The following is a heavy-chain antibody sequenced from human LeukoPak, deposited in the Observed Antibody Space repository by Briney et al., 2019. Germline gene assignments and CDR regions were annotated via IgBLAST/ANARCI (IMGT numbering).Heavy chain of an antibody. J-gene: IGHJ4*02. V-gene: IGHV3-23*01. CDR2: ISASGDHT. D-gene: IGHD3-3*01. CDR1: GFTFGTYG. CDR3: AKEMGSGQPFDY. Sequence: PGGSLRLSCAASGFTFGTYGLAWVRQAPGKGLEWVSAISASGDHTYYADSVKGRFSISRDNFKNTLYLQMNSLRAEDTALYYCAKEMGSGQPFDYWGQGTLVTVSS.